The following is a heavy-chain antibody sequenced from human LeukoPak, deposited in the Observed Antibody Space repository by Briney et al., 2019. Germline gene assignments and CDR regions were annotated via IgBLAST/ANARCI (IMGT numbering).Heavy chain of an antibody. D-gene: IGHD3-22*01. CDR2: IRYDGSNK. CDR1: GFTFSSYG. V-gene: IGHV3-30*02. CDR3: AKALVSTEGIYYDSSGYPTPLDY. J-gene: IGHJ4*02. Sequence: GGSLRLSCAASGFTFSSYGMHWVRQAPGKGLEWVAFIRYDGSNKYYADSVKGRFTISRDNSKNTLYLQMNSLRAEDTAVYYCAKALVSTEGIYYDSSGYPTPLDYWGQGTLVTVSS.